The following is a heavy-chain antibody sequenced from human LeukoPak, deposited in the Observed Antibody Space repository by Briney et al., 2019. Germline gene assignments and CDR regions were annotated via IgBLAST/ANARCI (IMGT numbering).Heavy chain of an antibody. J-gene: IGHJ3*02. CDR1: GYSISSGYY. CDR2: IYHSGRT. Sequence: PSETLSLTCTVSGYSISSGYYWGWIRQPPGKGLEWIGSIYHSGRTFYNPSLKSRVTISVDTSKNQFSLKLTSVTAADTAVYYCAREGGTGAFDIWGQGTMVTVSP. D-gene: IGHD1-14*01. CDR3: AREGGTGAFDI. V-gene: IGHV4-38-2*02.